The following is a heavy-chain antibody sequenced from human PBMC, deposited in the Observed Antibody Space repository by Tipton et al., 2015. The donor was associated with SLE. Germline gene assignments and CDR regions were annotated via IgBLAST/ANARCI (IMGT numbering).Heavy chain of an antibody. J-gene: IGHJ3*02. Sequence: TLSLTCTVSGGSISSYYWSWIRQPPGKGLEWIGYIYYSGSTNYNPSLKSRVTISVDRSKNQFSLKLSSVTAADTAVYYCALRGHDAFDIWGQGTMVTVSS. CDR3: ALRGHDAFDI. V-gene: IGHV4-59*12. D-gene: IGHD3-16*01. CDR1: GGSISSYY. CDR2: IYYSGST.